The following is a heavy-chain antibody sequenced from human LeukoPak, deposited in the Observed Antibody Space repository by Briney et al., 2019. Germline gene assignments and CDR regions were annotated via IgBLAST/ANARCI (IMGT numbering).Heavy chain of an antibody. J-gene: IGHJ5*02. Sequence: GGSLRLSCAASGFTFNIHGMSWVRQAPGKGLEWVSAIGGTAGGTYYADSVKGGFTISRDSSKNTRSLQMNSLGAEDTAVYYCVKDALYASGTYYNSWGQGTLVTVSS. CDR1: GFTFNIHG. V-gene: IGHV3-23*01. D-gene: IGHD3-10*01. CDR3: VKDALYASGTYYNS. CDR2: IGGTAGGT.